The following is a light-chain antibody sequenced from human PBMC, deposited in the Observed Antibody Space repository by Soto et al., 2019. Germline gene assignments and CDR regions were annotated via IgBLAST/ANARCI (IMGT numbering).Light chain of an antibody. V-gene: IGLV2-23*02. J-gene: IGLJ1*01. CDR3: CSYAGSSTYV. CDR1: SSDVGRYNL. CDR2: EVS. Sequence: ALTQPASGSGSPGESITISCTGTSSDVGRYNLVSWYQQHPGKAPKLMIYEVSKRPSGVSNRFSGSKSGNTASLTISGLQAEDEADYYCCSYAGSSTYVFGTGTKVT.